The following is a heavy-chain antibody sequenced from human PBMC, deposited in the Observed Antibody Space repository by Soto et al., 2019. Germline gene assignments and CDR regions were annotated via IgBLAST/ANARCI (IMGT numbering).Heavy chain of an antibody. CDR3: ARERLWRLFRYWYFEL. Sequence: QVQMVESGGGVVQPGKSLRLSCEASGFTFGSYAMHWVRQAPGKGLEWVALIWYDGSNENYADSVEGRFTLSRDNAVNTLHLQTNRPSAAYPASYYGARERLWRLFRYWYFELWGRGTLVTVPS. V-gene: IGHV3-33*01. D-gene: IGHD4-17*01. CDR1: GFTFGSYA. CDR2: IWYDGSNE. J-gene: IGHJ2*01.